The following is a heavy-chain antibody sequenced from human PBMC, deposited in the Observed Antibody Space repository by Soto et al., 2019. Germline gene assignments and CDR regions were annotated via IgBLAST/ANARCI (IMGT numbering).Heavy chain of an antibody. CDR1: GGSITTVGYS. CDR2: IFHSGIS. D-gene: IGHD6-6*01. J-gene: IGHJ4*02. V-gene: IGHV4-30-2*01. CDR3: ARRISARPYYFDY. Sequence: SEALSLTCAVSGGSITTVGYSWSWIRQPPGKGLEWIGYIFHSGISYSNPSLKGRVTMSVDGSKNRFSLRLSSVTAADTAVYYCARRISARPYYFDYWGQGTLVPVSS.